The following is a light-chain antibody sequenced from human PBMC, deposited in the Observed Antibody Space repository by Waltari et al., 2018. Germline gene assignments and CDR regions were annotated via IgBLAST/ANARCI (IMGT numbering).Light chain of an antibody. Sequence: HSVLTQPPSAAGTPGQRVTISCSGSSSNIGTHHVYWYQQFPGRAPRLLIYYDKPRPSVVPSRFSVSKSGTSASLVISGLRSDDEANYYCAAWDDSPSGYVFGTGTEVTVL. CDR1: SSNIGTHH. CDR2: YDK. CDR3: AAWDDSPSGYV. V-gene: IGLV1-47*01. J-gene: IGLJ1*01.